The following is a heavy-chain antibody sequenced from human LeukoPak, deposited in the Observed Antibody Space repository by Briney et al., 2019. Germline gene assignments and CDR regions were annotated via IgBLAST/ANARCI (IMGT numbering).Heavy chain of an antibody. D-gene: IGHD1-26*01. V-gene: IGHV3-11*06. CDR2: ISSSSSYT. Sequence: GGSLRLSCAASGFTFSDYDMSWIRQAPGKGLEWFSYISSSSSYTNYADSVKGRFTISRDNAKKSLYLQMNRLRAEDTAVYYCARVSGGSYYDYWGQGTLVTVSS. CDR1: GFTFSDYD. CDR3: ARVSGGSYYDY. J-gene: IGHJ4*02.